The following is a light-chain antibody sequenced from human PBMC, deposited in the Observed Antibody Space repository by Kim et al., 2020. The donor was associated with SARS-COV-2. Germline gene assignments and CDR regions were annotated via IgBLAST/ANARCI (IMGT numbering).Light chain of an antibody. CDR1: SSDVGSYNL. CDR3: CSYAGSSTWV. Sequence: GQSITISCTGTSSDVGSYNLVSWYQQHPGKAPKLMIYEVSKRPSGVSNRFSGSKSGNTASLTISGLQAEDEADYYCCSYAGSSTWVSGGGTQLTVL. J-gene: IGLJ3*02. CDR2: EVS. V-gene: IGLV2-23*02.